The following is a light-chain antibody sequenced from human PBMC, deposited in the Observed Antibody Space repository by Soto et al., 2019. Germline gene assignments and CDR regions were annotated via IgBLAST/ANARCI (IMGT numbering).Light chain of an antibody. CDR1: QTVNVY. J-gene: IGKJ4*01. CDR2: AAS. V-gene: IGKV1-39*01. CDR3: QQSFSTPGLT. Sequence: DIRITQSPYRLSPSXGDRVTIAXXXSQTVNVYLNWYLQKPGKAPKLLIFAASTLHSGVPSRFSGSGSGTDFTLTISSLQPEDFATYYCQQSFSTPGLTFGGGTKVDIK.